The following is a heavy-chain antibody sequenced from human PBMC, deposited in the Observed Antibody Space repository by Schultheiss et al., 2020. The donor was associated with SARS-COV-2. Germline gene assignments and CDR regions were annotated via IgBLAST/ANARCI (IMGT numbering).Heavy chain of an antibody. D-gene: IGHD5-24*01. Sequence: GGSLRLSCAASGFTFSSYAMSWIRQHPGKGLVWVSRVNSDGTNTIYADSVKGRFTISRDNAKNSLYLQMNSLRAEDTAVYYCARELEMTTIGDYWGQGTLVTVSS. CDR3: ARELEMTTIGDY. CDR2: VNSDGTNT. J-gene: IGHJ4*02. V-gene: IGHV3-74*01. CDR1: GFTFSSYA.